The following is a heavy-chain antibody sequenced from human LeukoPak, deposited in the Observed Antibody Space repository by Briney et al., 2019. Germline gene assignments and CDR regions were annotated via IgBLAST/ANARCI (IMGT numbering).Heavy chain of an antibody. CDR3: GRAFPPLRTSSAGDL. D-gene: IGHD3-16*01. CDR1: GFSFSDYD. J-gene: IGHJ1*01. Sequence: PGGSLRLSCSASGFSFSDYDMNWVRQAPGKGLEWVSAISGRSSHIYYGESVKGRFTISRDNAKNSLYLQMDSLGVEDAAVYYCGRAFPPLRTSSAGDLWGQGTLVIVSS. CDR2: ISGRSSHI. V-gene: IGHV3-21*01.